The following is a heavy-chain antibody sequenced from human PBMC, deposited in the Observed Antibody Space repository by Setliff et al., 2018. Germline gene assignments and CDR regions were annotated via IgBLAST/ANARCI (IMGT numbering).Heavy chain of an antibody. D-gene: IGHD5-18*01. V-gene: IGHV4-39*01. CDR1: GGSISSSSYY. CDR2: TYYRGST. CDR3: ARLDGAGLWSHYYYYYMDA. J-gene: IGHJ6*03. Sequence: SETLSLTCTVSGGSISSSSYYWGWIRQPPGKGLEWIGSTYYRGSTYYNPSLKSRVTISVDTSKNQFSLKLSSVTAADTAVYNCARLDGAGLWSHYYYYYMDAWGKGTTVTVSS.